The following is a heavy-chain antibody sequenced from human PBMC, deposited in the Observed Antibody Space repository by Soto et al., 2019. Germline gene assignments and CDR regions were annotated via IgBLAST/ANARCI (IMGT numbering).Heavy chain of an antibody. CDR3: ARAKHSSSCLAPYYSYSSGIDG. Sequence: SQTLSLTCAISGDSVSSNSAAWNWIRQSPSRGLEWLGRTYYRSKWYNDYAVSVKSRITINPDTSKNQFSLQLNSVTPQDTAVYYCARAKHSSSCLAPYYSYSSGIDGRGQRTTVTVAS. J-gene: IGHJ6*02. D-gene: IGHD6-13*01. CDR2: TYYRSKWYN. CDR1: GDSVSSNSAA. V-gene: IGHV6-1*01.